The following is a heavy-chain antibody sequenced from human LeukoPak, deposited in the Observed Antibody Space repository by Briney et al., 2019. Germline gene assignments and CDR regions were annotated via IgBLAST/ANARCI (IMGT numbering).Heavy chain of an antibody. CDR3: ASPAGSGSYPTDFDY. CDR1: GYSFTSYW. D-gene: IGHD3-10*01. V-gene: IGHV5-51*01. Sequence: GESLKISCKGSGYSFTSYWIGWVRQMPGKGLEWMGIIYPGDSDTRYSPSFQGQVTISADKSISTAYLQWSSLKASDTAMYYCASPAGSGSYPTDFDYWGQGTLVTVSS. CDR2: IYPGDSDT. J-gene: IGHJ4*02.